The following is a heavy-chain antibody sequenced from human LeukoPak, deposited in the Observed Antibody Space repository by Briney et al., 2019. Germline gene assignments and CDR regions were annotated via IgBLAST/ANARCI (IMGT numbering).Heavy chain of an antibody. CDR2: IIPILGIA. CDR1: GGTCSSYT. CDR3: AREVVVAATEAFDI. V-gene: IGHV1-69*04. D-gene: IGHD2-15*01. J-gene: IGHJ3*02. Sequence: SVKVSCKASGGTCSSYTISWVRQAPGQGLEWMGRIIPILGIANYAQKFQGRVTITADKSTSTAYMELSSLRSEDTAVYYCAREVVVAATEAFDIWGQGTMVTVSS.